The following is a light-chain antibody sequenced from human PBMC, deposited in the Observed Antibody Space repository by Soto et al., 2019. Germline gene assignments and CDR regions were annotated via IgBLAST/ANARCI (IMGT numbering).Light chain of an antibody. V-gene: IGKV3-15*01. Sequence: EMVMTQSPATLSVSPGERATLSCRASQSVSSKLAWYQQKPGQAPRLLIYDTSSRATGIPDRFSGSGSGTEFTLTISRLEPEDFAVYSCQQYGFSPITFGQGTRLEIK. J-gene: IGKJ5*01. CDR1: QSVSSK. CDR3: QQYGFSPIT. CDR2: DTS.